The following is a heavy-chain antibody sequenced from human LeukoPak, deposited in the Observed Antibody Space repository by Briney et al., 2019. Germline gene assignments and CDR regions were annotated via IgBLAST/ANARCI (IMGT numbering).Heavy chain of an antibody. D-gene: IGHD5-18*01. J-gene: IGHJ4*02. Sequence: PSETLSLTCAVYGGSFSGYYWSWIRQPLGKGLEWIGEINHFGRTKYNPSLKSRVTISGDTSKNQFSLKINSLTAADTAVYYCARSYRAHQTFYSSHFFDYWGQGTLVTVSS. CDR1: GGSFSGYY. CDR3: ARSYRAHQTFYSSHFFDY. CDR2: INHFGRT. V-gene: IGHV4-34*01.